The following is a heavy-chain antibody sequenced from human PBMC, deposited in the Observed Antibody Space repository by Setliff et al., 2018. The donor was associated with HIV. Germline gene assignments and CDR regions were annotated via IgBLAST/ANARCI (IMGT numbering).Heavy chain of an antibody. J-gene: IGHJ4*02. CDR1: GYSISSGYY. D-gene: IGHD2-2*01. CDR3: AREYCSSTSCYPYDY. CDR2: IYHSGST. V-gene: IGHV4-38-2*02. Sequence: KASETLSLTCAVSGYSISSGYYWGWIRQPPGKGLEWIGSIYHSGSTYYNPSLKSRVTISVDTSKNQFSLKLSSVTAADTAVYYCAREYCSSTSCYPYDYWGQGTLVTV.